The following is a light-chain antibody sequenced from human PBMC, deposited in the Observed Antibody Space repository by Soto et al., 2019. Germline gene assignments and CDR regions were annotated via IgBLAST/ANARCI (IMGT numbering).Light chain of an antibody. CDR1: QSVSNNY. V-gene: IGKV3-20*01. CDR2: VVS. J-gene: IGKJ2*01. CDR3: QQYSSSLYT. Sequence: EIVLTQSPGTLSLSPGERATLSCRASQSVSNNYLAWYQQKPGQAPGLLISVVSSRATGIPDRFSGSGSGTVFPLTISRLEPEYFAVYYCQQYSSSLYTFGQGTKLEIK.